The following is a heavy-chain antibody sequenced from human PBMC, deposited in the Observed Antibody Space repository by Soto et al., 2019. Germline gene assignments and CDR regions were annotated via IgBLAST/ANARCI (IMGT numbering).Heavy chain of an antibody. CDR1: GYTFTNYW. CDR2: IFPGDSDT. CDR3: VRPNFGALTHFDF. J-gene: IGHJ4*02. V-gene: IGHV5-51*01. Sequence: GESLKISCKAIGYTFTNYWIGWVRQAPGKGLEWMGIIFPGDSDTRYNPSFEGQVTVSADESISTAYLQWNTLKASDTAMYYCVRPNFGALTHFDFWGQGTLVTVSS. D-gene: IGHD3-16*01.